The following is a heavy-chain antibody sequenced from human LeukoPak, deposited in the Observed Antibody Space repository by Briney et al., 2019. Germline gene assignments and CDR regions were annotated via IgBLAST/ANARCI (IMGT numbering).Heavy chain of an antibody. CDR2: ISYDGSNK. Sequence: GGSLRLSCAASGFTFSSYGMHRVRQAPGKGLEWVAVISYDGSNKYYADSVKGRFTISRDNSKNTLYLQMNSLRAEDTAVYYCAKVSEATRSHYFDYWGQGTLVTVSS. D-gene: IGHD5-12*01. CDR1: GFTFSSYG. V-gene: IGHV3-30*18. J-gene: IGHJ4*02. CDR3: AKVSEATRSHYFDY.